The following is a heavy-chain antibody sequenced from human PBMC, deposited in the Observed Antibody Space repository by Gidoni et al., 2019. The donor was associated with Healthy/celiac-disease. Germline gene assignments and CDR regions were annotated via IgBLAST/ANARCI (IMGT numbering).Heavy chain of an antibody. J-gene: IGHJ4*02. CDR3: ARTQWLVPDY. D-gene: IGHD6-19*01. CDR1: GGSISSGSYY. CDR2: IYTSGST. V-gene: IGHV4-61*02. Sequence: QVQLQESGPGLVKPSQTLSLTCTVSGGSISSGSYYWSWIRQPAGKGLEWIGRIYTSGSTNYNPSLKSRVTISVDTSKTQFSLKLSSVTAADTAVYYCARTQWLVPDYWGQGTLVTVSS.